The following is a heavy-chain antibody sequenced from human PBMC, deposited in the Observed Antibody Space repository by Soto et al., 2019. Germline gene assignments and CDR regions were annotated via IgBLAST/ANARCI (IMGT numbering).Heavy chain of an antibody. Sequence: QVQLQESGPGLVKPSETLSLTCTVSGGSVSSGSYYWSWIRQPPGKGLEWIGYIYYSGSTNYNPSLKRQITIAADTSKNQFSLKLSSVTAADTAACYWARSGTTVDYWGQGTLVTVSS. CDR3: ARSGTTVDY. CDR2: IYYSGST. J-gene: IGHJ4*02. CDR1: GGSVSSGSYY. D-gene: IGHD4-17*01. V-gene: IGHV4-61*01.